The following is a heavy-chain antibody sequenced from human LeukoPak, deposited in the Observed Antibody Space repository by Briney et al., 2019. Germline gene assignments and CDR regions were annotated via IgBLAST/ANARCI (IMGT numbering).Heavy chain of an antibody. CDR2: ISYDGSTK. Sequence: GGSLRLSCAASGFTFSSSAMQWVRQAPDKWLEWVAVISYDGSTKYSADSVRGRFTISRDNSKNTLYLQMNSLRPEDTAVYFCARGFTREERWGQGTLVTVSS. CDR3: ARGFTREER. J-gene: IGHJ4*02. D-gene: IGHD5-24*01. V-gene: IGHV3-30*04. CDR1: GFTFSSSA.